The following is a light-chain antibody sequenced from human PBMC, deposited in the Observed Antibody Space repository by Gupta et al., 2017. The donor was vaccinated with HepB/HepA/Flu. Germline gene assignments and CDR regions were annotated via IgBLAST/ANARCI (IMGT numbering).Light chain of an antibody. CDR3: MQALQTPRT. V-gene: IGKV2-28*01. Sequence: DIVMTRSQLSLPVTPGEPASISCRSSQSLLHSNGYNYLDWYLQKPGQSPQLLIYLGSNRASGVPDRFSGSGSGTDFTLKISRVEAEDVGVYYCMQALQTPRTFGQGTKVEIK. CDR1: QSLLHSNGYNY. CDR2: LGS. J-gene: IGKJ1*01.